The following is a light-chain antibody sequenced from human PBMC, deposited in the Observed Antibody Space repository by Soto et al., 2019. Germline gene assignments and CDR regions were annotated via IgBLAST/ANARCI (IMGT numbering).Light chain of an antibody. CDR2: DAS. Sequence: EIVLTQSPGTLSLSPGERATLSCRASQSVRSDYLAWYQQKPGQAPRLLIYDASNRATGIPARFSGSGSGTDFTLTISSLEPEDFAVYYCQQRSKWPKTFGQGTKVDIK. CDR1: QSVRSDY. V-gene: IGKV3-11*01. J-gene: IGKJ1*01. CDR3: QQRSKWPKT.